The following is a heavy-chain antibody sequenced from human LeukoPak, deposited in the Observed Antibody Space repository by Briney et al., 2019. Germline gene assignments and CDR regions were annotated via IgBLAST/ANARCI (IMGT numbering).Heavy chain of an antibody. Sequence: GGSLRLSCAASGFTFSDYYMTWIRQSPGKGLEWLSYISSRGKTTHYTDSVKGRFSVYRDNNNTLYLQMNNLRVEDSAVYFCARGRDGYKYWGQGALVTVSS. J-gene: IGHJ4*02. D-gene: IGHD5-24*01. CDR3: ARGRDGYKY. V-gene: IGHV3-11*01. CDR1: GFTFSDYY. CDR2: ISSRGKTT.